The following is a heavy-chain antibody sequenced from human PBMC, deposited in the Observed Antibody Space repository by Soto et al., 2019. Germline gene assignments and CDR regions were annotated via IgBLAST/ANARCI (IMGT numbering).Heavy chain of an antibody. CDR2: ISGSGGST. V-gene: IGHV3-23*01. J-gene: IGHJ6*02. D-gene: IGHD3-10*01. CDR3: AKAYYGSGSYCMDV. Sequence: HPGGSLRLSCAASGFTFSSYAMSWVRQAPGKGLEWVSAISGSGGSTYYADSVKGRFTISRDNSKNTLYLQMNSLRAEDTAVYYCAKAYYGSGSYCMDVWGQGTTVTVSS. CDR1: GFTFSSYA.